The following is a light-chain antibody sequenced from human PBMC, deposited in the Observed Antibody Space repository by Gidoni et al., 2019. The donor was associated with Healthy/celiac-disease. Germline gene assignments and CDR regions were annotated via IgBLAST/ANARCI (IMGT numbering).Light chain of an antibody. J-gene: IGKJ4*01. CDR2: WAS. V-gene: IGKV4-1*01. CDR1: QSVLYSSNNKNY. Sequence: DIVMTQSPDSLAVSLGERATIKCKSSQSVLYSSNNKNYLAWYQQKPGQPPKLLIYWASTRESGVPDRFSGSGSGTDFTLTISSLQAEDVAVYYCQQYYSTLLTFGGXTKVEIK. CDR3: QQYYSTLLT.